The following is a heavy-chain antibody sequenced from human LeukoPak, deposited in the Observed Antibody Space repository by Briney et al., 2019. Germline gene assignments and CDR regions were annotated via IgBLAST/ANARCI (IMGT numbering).Heavy chain of an antibody. CDR3: AKDSRAYCSGGSCYPFDY. CDR1: GFNFNNYG. V-gene: IGHV3-30*02. D-gene: IGHD2-15*01. J-gene: IGHJ4*02. CDR2: IRHDGSNK. Sequence: PGGSLRLSCAASGFNFNNYGMHWVRQAPGKGRNGVAFIRHDGSNKYYADSVKGRFTISRDNSKNTLYLEMNSLRAEDTAVYYCAKDSRAYCSGGSCYPFDYWGQGTLVTVSS.